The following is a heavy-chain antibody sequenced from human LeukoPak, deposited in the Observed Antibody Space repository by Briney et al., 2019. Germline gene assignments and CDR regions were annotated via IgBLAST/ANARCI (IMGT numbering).Heavy chain of an antibody. CDR3: ARVSGYCSDGVCRFDY. J-gene: IGHJ4*02. CDR1: GYSISSGYY. V-gene: IGHV4-38-2*02. CDR2: IDDSGTT. Sequence: SETLSLTCTVSGYSISSGYYWGWIRQPPGKGLEWIGEIDDSGTTNYRPSLKSRVTISVDTSKNQLSLKVTSVTAADTAVYYCARVSGYCSDGVCRFDYWGQGTLVTVSS. D-gene: IGHD2-8*01.